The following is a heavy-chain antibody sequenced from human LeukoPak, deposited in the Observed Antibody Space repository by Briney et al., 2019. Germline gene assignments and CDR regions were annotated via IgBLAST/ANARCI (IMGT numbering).Heavy chain of an antibody. CDR3: AKGGGLRNFDY. Sequence: GGSLLPSCAASGFTFSSYAMSWVRPAPGKGLEWVSAISGSGGSSNSADSVKGRFTISRDNSKNTLYLQMNSLRAEDTAVYYCAKGGGLRNFDYWGQGTLVTVSS. D-gene: IGHD5/OR15-5a*01. CDR1: GFTFSSYA. CDR2: ISGSGGSS. J-gene: IGHJ4*02. V-gene: IGHV3-23*01.